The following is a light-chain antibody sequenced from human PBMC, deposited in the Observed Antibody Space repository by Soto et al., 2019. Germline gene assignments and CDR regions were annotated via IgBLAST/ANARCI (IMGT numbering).Light chain of an antibody. CDR3: QQYENSPLT. V-gene: IGKV3-20*01. CDR2: RTS. Sequence: EIVLTQSPDTLSLSPGERATLSCRASQSVGSSFLAWYQQKPGRAPRLLIYRTSTRATGIPDRFTGSGSGTDFTLTTSRLEPEDFAVYYCQQYENSPLTFGGGTKVEIK. CDR1: QSVGSSF. J-gene: IGKJ4*01.